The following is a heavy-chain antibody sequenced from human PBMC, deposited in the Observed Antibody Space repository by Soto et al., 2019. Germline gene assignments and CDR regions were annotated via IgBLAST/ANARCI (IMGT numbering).Heavy chain of an antibody. CDR1: GGSFSGYY. D-gene: IGHD2-15*01. Sequence: SETLSLTCAVYGGSFSGYYWSWIRQPPGKGLEWIGEINHSGSTNYNPSLKSRVTISVDTSKNQFSLKLSSVTAADTAVYYCARGGRSRVVVDATSWFDPWGQGTMDTVSS. CDR3: ARGGRSRVVVDATSWFDP. V-gene: IGHV4-34*01. J-gene: IGHJ5*02. CDR2: INHSGST.